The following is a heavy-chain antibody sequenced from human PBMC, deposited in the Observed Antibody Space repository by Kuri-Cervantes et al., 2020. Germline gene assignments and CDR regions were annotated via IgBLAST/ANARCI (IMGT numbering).Heavy chain of an antibody. J-gene: IGHJ3*02. D-gene: IGHD3-10*01. CDR3: ARGMYYYGSGSYRNNAFDI. Sequence: LSCAVYGGSFSGYYWSWIRQPPGKGLEWIGEINHSGSTNYNPSLKSRVTISVDTSKNQFSLKLSSVTAADTAVYYCARGMYYYGSGSYRNNAFDIWGQGTMVTVSS. CDR2: INHSGST. CDR1: GGSFSGYY. V-gene: IGHV4-34*01.